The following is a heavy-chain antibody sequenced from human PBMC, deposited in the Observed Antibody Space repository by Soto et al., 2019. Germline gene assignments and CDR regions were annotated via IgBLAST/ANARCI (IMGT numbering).Heavy chain of an antibody. CDR3: VRGAGERQKLMGYYYGLDV. Sequence: GGSLRLSCAASGFTLSDHYMDWVRQAPGKGLEWVGRTRNKANSYTTEYAASVKGRFTISRDDPRNALYLQMNSLKTEDTAVYYCVRGAGERQKLMGYYYGLDVWGLGTMVTVSS. CDR1: GFTLSDHY. D-gene: IGHD7-27*01. V-gene: IGHV3-72*01. CDR2: TRNKANSYTT. J-gene: IGHJ6*02.